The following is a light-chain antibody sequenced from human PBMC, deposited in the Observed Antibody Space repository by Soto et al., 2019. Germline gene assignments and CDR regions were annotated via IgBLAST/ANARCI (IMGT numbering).Light chain of an antibody. CDR1: QSISSN. V-gene: IGKV3-20*01. Sequence: VLVDSPRTEDWSAGEGGRFWCRASQSISSNLAWYQQKPGQAPRLLISGASTRATGIPDRFSGSGSGTDHTLTTSRLESEDFAVYYCQQYGGSPFSFGPGTKVDIK. J-gene: IGKJ3*01. CDR3: QQYGGSPFS. CDR2: GAS.